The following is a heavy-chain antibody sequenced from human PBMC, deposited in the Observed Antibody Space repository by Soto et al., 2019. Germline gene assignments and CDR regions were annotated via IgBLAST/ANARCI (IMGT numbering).Heavy chain of an antibody. V-gene: IGHV1-18*01. D-gene: IGHD1-1*01. CDR2: ISAHNGNT. Sequence: QVHLVQSGAEVKKPGASVKVSCKGSGYAFTTYGITWVRQAPGQGLEWMGWISAHNGNTTYAQKLQGRVTVTRDTSTGTAYTELRSVRSDDTAVYYCARGRYGDYWGQGALVTASS. CDR3: ARGRYGDY. J-gene: IGHJ4*02. CDR1: GYAFTTYG.